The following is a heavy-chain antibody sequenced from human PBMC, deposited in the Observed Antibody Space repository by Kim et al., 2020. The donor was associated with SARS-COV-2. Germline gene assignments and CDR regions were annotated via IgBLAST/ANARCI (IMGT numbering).Heavy chain of an antibody. D-gene: IGHD1-26*01. CDR1: GGSISSYY. Sequence: SETLSLTCTVSGGSISSYYWSWIRQPPGKGLEWIGYIYYSGSTNYNPSLKSRVTISVDTSKNQFSLKLSSVTAADTAVYYCARVGDSGSCFDPWGQGTLVTVSS. CDR2: IYYSGST. J-gene: IGHJ5*02. V-gene: IGHV4-59*08. CDR3: ARVGDSGSCFDP.